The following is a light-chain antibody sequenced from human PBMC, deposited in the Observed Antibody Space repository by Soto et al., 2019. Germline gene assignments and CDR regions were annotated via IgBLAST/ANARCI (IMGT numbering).Light chain of an antibody. V-gene: IGKV1-12*01. CDR1: QGISRW. CDR2: AAP. J-gene: IGKJ5*01. CDR3: QQANILPIT. Sequence: DIQMTQSPSSVAASVGDRVTITCRASQGISRWLAWYQQKPGKAPKFLMYAAPSLQSGVPSRFSGSGSGTDFALTISILQPEDFATYYCQQANILPITFGQGTRLQIK.